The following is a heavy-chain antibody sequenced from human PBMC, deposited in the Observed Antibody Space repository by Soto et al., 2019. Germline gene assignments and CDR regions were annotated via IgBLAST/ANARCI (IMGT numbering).Heavy chain of an antibody. CDR1: GYTFSNYY. CDR3: ARYDYNGYYFDC. J-gene: IGHJ4*02. V-gene: IGHV1-46*01. CDR2: INPGGGST. Sequence: QVQLVQSGAEVKKPGASVRVSCKASGYTFSNYYMHWVRQAPGQGHEWMGIINPGGGSTTYAQKFQQRVTMTRDTSTGTVYMELGILRSEDSAVYCCARYDYNGYYFDCWGQGTLVTVSS. D-gene: IGHD3-16*01.